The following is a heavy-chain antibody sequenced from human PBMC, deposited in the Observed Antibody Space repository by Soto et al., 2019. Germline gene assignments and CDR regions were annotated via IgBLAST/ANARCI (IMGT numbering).Heavy chain of an antibody. Sequence: QITLKESGPTLVKPTQTLTLACTFSGCSLSTSGVGVGWIRHPPGKALEWLALIYWADDKRYSPSLKSRLTLTKDTSKNHVVLTMTNMDPVDTATYYCAHKGACYRGFTYWGQGTLVTVSS. CDR3: AHKGACYRGFTY. CDR2: IYWADDK. CDR1: GCSLSTSGVG. V-gene: IGHV2-5*02. D-gene: IGHD2-15*01. J-gene: IGHJ4*02.